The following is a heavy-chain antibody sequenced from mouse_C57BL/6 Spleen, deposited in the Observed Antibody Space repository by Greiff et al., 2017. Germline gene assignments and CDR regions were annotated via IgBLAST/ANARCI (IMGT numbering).Heavy chain of an antibody. CDR2: IYPGSGST. CDR1: GYTFTSYW. D-gene: IGHD2-1*01. CDR3: ARRIYYGNYVDY. J-gene: IGHJ2*01. Sequence: QVHVKQPGAELVKPGASVKMSCKASGYTFTSYWITWVKQRPGQGLEWIGDIYPGSGSTNYNEKFKSKATLTVDTSSSTAYMQLSSLTSEDSAVYYCARRIYYGNYVDYWGQGTTLTVSS. V-gene: IGHV1-55*01.